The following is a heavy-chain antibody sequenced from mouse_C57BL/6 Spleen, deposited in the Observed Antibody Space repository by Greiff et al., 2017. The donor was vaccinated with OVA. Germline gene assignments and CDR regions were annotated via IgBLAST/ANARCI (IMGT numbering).Heavy chain of an antibody. CDR1: GYTFTDYN. D-gene: IGHD2-1*01. CDR2: INPNNGGT. Sequence: VQLQQSGPELVKPGASVKIPCKASGYTFTDYNMDWVKQSHGKSLEWIGDINPNNGGTIYNQKFKGKATLTVDKSSSTAYMELRSLTSEDTAGYYCARRSRYYGNYDAMDYWGQGTSVTVSS. CDR3: ARRSRYYGNYDAMDY. V-gene: IGHV1-18*01. J-gene: IGHJ4*01.